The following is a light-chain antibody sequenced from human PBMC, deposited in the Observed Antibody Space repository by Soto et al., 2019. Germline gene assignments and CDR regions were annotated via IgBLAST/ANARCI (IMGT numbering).Light chain of an antibody. CDR2: DVT. V-gene: IGLV2-14*01. CDR3: SSFTSSITYV. J-gene: IGLJ1*01. CDR1: SSDVGGYNS. Sequence: QSVLTQPASVSGSPGQSITISCTGTSSDVGGYNSVSWYRQDPGKAPKLMIYDVTNRPSGVSNRFSGSKSGNTASLTISGPQAEDEADYYCSSFTSSITYVFGTGTKVTVL.